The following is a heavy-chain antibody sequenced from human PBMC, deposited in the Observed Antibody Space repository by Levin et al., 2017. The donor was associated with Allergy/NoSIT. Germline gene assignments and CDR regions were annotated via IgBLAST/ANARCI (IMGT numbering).Heavy chain of an antibody. CDR2: IYYSGST. Sequence: SQTLSLICTVSGGSISSSSYYWGWIRQPPGKGLEWIGSIYYSGSTYYNPSLKSRVTISVDTSKNQFSLKLSSVTAADTAVYYCARDVQGSGNLYWGQGTLVTVSS. CDR1: GGSISSSSYY. D-gene: IGHD3-10*01. CDR3: ARDVQGSGNLY. J-gene: IGHJ4*02. V-gene: IGHV4-39*07.